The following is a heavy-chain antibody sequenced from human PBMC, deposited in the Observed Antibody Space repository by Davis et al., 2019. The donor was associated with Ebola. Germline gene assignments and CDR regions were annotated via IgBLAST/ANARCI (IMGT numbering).Heavy chain of an antibody. CDR1: GGSISSYY. CDR2: IYYSGST. D-gene: IGHD5-18*01. CDR3: ARGGYSYGYYYGMDV. J-gene: IGHJ6*02. Sequence: PSETLSLTCTVSGGSISSYYWSWIRQPPGKGLEWIGYIYYSGSTYYNPSLKSRVTISVDRSKNQFSLKLSSVTAADTAVYYCARGGYSYGYYYGMDVWGQGTTVTVSS. V-gene: IGHV4-59*12.